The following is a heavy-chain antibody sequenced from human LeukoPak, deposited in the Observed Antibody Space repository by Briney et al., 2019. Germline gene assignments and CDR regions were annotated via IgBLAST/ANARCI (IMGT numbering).Heavy chain of an antibody. J-gene: IGHJ3*02. CDR3: ATDRGIAVADPDAFDI. Sequence: ASVKVSCKVSGYTLTELSMHWVRQAPGKGLEWMGGFDPEDGETIYAQKFQGRVTMTEDTSTDTAYMELSSLRSEDTAVYYCATDRGIAVADPDAFDIWGQGTMVTVSS. D-gene: IGHD6-19*01. CDR1: GYTLTELS. V-gene: IGHV1-24*01. CDR2: FDPEDGET.